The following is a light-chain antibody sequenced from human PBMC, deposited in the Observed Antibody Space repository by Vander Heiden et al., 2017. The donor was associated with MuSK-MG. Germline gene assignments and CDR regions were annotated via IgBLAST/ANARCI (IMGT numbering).Light chain of an antibody. CDR2: HDD. J-gene: IGLJ2*01. Sequence: QSVLTQPPSVSEAPRRRVTISCSGSSSNIGNNAVNWYQQLPGRPPKLLIYHDDLWPSGVSDRLSGSKSGTSASLAISGLQSEDEADYYCAAWDDSLNGGVFGGGTKLTVL. V-gene: IGLV1-36*01. CDR1: SSNIGNNA. CDR3: AAWDDSLNGGV.